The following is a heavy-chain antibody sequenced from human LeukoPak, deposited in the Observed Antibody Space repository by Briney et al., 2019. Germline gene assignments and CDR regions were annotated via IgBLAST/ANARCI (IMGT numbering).Heavy chain of an antibody. CDR3: ARAFHCSSTSCYTRGLDY. V-gene: IGHV4-61*02. Sequence: PSETLSLTCTVSGGSISSGSYYWSWIRQPAGKRLEWIGRIYTGGSTNYNPSLKSRVTISVDTSKNQFSLKLSSVTATDTAVCYCARAFHCSSTSCYTRGLDYWGQGTLVTVSS. D-gene: IGHD2-2*02. CDR1: GGSISSGSYY. CDR2: IYTGGST. J-gene: IGHJ4*02.